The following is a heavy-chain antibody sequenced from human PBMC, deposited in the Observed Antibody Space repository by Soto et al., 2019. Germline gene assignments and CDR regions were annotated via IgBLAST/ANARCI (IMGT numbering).Heavy chain of an antibody. J-gene: IGHJ4*02. V-gene: IGHV1-69*04. CDR1: GDTFNFYS. CDR3: ATSYGSGYRAFDY. D-gene: IGHD3-10*01. CDR2: VNPIVSMS. Sequence: QVQLVQSGAEVKRPGSSVKVSSKASGDTFNFYSINWVRQAPGLGLEWMGRVNPIVSMSNYAQRFQGRVTMTADKSTSTAYMELSGLRSEDTAIYYCATSYGSGYRAFDYWGQGALVTVSS.